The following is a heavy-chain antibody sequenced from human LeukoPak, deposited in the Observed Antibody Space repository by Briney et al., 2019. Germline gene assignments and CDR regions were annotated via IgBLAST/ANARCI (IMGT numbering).Heavy chain of an antibody. CDR3: ARDWYNWNNYFDY. CDR1: GFTFSSYS. CDR2: ISSSSSYI. Sequence: GGSLRLSCAASGFTFSSYSMNWVRQAPGKGLEWVSSISSSSSYIYYADSVKGRFTISRDNAKNSLYLQMNSLRAEDTAVYYCARDWYNWNNYFDYWGQGTLVTVSS. J-gene: IGHJ4*02. V-gene: IGHV3-21*01. D-gene: IGHD1/OR15-1a*01.